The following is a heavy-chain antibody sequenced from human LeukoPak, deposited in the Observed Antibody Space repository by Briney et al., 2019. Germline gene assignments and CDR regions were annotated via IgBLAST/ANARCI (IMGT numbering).Heavy chain of an antibody. J-gene: IGHJ4*02. Sequence: SGGSLRLSCAASQFTFSSYWMSWVRQAPGKGLEWVASINQDGSEKYYVDSVKGRFTISRDNAKNSLYLQMNSLRAEDTAVYYCARDKSVYYDTSGSRFDYWGQGTLVTVSS. V-gene: IGHV3-7*01. CDR2: INQDGSEK. CDR1: QFTFSSYW. D-gene: IGHD3-22*01. CDR3: ARDKSVYYDTSGSRFDY.